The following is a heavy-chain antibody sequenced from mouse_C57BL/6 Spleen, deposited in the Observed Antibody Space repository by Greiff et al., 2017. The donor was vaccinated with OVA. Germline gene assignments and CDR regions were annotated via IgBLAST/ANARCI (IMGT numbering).Heavy chain of an antibody. V-gene: IGHV1-82*01. Sequence: QVQLQQSGPELVKPGASVKISCKASGYAFSSSWMNWVKQRPGKGLEWIGRIYPGDGDTNYNGKFKGKATLTADKSSSTAYMQLSSLTSEDSAVYFCARGVYYGSSYGYYFDYWGQGTTLTVSS. D-gene: IGHD1-1*01. CDR3: ARGVYYGSSYGYYFDY. CDR2: IYPGDGDT. CDR1: GYAFSSSW. J-gene: IGHJ2*01.